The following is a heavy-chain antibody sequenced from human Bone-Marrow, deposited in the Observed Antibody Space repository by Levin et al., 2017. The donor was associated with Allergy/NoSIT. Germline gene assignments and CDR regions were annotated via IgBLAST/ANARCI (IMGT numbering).Heavy chain of an antibody. CDR1: GYTFTGYY. D-gene: IGHD3-3*01. Sequence: GESLKISCKASGYTFTGYYMHWVRQAPGQGLEWMGRINPNSGGTNYAQKFQGRVTMTRDTSISTAYMELSRLRSDDTAVYYCAREVIDFWSAMASQDVWGQGTTVTVSS. CDR2: INPNSGGT. V-gene: IGHV1-2*06. CDR3: AREVIDFWSAMASQDV. J-gene: IGHJ6*02.